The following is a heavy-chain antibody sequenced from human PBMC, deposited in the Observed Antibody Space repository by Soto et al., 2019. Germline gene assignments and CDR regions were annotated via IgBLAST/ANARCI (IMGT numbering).Heavy chain of an antibody. CDR2: IYYSGST. CDR1: GGSISSYY. Sequence: PSETLSLTCTVSGGSISSYYWSWIRQPPGKGLEWIGCIYYSGSTNYNPSLKSRVTISVDTSKNQFSLKLSSVTAADTAVYYCARRPLYYYYGMDVWGQGTTVTVSS. V-gene: IGHV4-59*08. CDR3: ARRPLYYYYGMDV. J-gene: IGHJ6*02.